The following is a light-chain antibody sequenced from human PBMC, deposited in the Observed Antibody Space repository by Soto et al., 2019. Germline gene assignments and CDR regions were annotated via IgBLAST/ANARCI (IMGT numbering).Light chain of an antibody. CDR2: GAS. Sequence: EIVLTQSPGTLSLSPGERATLSCRASQSVSSSYLAWYQQKPGQAPRLLIYGASSRATGIPESFSGSGSGTDFTLTISRLEPDDFAVYYCQQYGSSPPTFGQGTKVEIK. CDR1: QSVSSSY. V-gene: IGKV3-20*01. CDR3: QQYGSSPPT. J-gene: IGKJ1*01.